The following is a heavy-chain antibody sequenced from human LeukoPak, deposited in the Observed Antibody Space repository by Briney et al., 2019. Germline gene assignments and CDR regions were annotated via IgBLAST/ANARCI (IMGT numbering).Heavy chain of an antibody. CDR3: ARGYCSSTSCYFDY. V-gene: IGHV3-23*01. CDR1: GFTVGGFA. J-gene: IGHJ4*02. Sequence: GGSLRLSCAASGFTVGGFAMTWVRQAPGKGLEWVSSIGSDYKTHYSESVKGRFTISRDNAKNSLYLQMNSLRAEDTALYYCARGYCSSTSCYFDYWGQGTLVTVSS. CDR2: IGSDYKT. D-gene: IGHD2-2*01.